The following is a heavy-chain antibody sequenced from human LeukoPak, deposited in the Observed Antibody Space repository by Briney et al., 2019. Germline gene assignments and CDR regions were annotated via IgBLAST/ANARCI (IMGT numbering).Heavy chain of an antibody. V-gene: IGHV3-66*01. J-gene: IGHJ6*02. CDR2: IYIDGST. Sequence: GGSLRLSCAASGFTVSTNFMTWVRQAPGKGLEWVSVIYIDGSTFYADSVKGRFTVSRDNSKNTVYFQLHSLRAEDTAVYYCATLPIFDYYYYYGMDVWGQGTTVTVSS. CDR3: ATLPIFDYYYYYGMDV. CDR1: GFTVSTNF. D-gene: IGHD3-3*02.